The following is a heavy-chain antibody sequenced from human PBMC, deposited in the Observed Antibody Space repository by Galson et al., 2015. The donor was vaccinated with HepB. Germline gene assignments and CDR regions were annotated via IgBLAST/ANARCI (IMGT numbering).Heavy chain of an antibody. J-gene: IGHJ4*02. Sequence: SLRLSCAASGFTFSSYAMSWVRQAPGKGLEWVSFISGSAGSTYYADSVKGRFTISRDNSKNTLYLQMNSLRAEDTAVYYCAKDRSQLGSTRVPLDYWGQGTLVTVSS. CDR1: GFTFSSYA. CDR2: ISGSAGST. D-gene: IGHD2/OR15-2a*01. V-gene: IGHV3-23*01. CDR3: AKDRSQLGSTRVPLDY.